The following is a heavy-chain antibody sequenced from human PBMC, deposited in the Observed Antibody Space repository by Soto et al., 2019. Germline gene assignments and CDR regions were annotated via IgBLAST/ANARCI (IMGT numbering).Heavy chain of an antibody. CDR3: ARAPPGYSSSWYPYRNWFDP. Sequence: ASGKVSCKGSGYTFTSYGISWARQAPGQGLEWMGWISAYNGNTNYAQKLQGRVTMTTDTSTSTAYMELRSLRSDDTAVYYCARAPPGYSSSWYPYRNWFDPWGQGTLVPVSS. J-gene: IGHJ5*02. D-gene: IGHD6-13*01. CDR1: GYTFTSYG. CDR2: ISAYNGNT. V-gene: IGHV1-18*01.